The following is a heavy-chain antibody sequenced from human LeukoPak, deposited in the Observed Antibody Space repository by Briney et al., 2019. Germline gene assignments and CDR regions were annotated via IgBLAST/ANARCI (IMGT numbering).Heavy chain of an antibody. Sequence: GESLKISCKGSGYSFTSYWIGWVRQMPGKGLEWMGIIYPGDSDTRYSPSSQGQVTISADKSISTAYLQWSSLKASDTAMYYCARQSEIYYGSGSYDVWGKGTTVTVSS. CDR1: GYSFTSYW. V-gene: IGHV5-51*01. J-gene: IGHJ6*04. D-gene: IGHD3-10*01. CDR3: ARQSEIYYGSGSYDV. CDR2: IYPGDSDT.